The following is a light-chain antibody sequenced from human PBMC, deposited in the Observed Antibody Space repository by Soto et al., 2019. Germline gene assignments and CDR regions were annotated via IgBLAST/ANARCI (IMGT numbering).Light chain of an antibody. V-gene: IGKV1-12*01. Sequence: IQMPQSPSSVSASVGDRVTITCRASQGISRWLAWYQQKPGKAPKLLIYTASRLQSGVPSRFSGSGYGTDFTLTSISLQPEDFATYYCQQTNSFPFTFGPRTKVDIK. CDR2: TAS. CDR1: QGISRW. CDR3: QQTNSFPFT. J-gene: IGKJ3*01.